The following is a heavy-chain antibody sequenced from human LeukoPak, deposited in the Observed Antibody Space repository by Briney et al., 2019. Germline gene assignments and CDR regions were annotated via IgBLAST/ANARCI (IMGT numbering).Heavy chain of an antibody. J-gene: IGHJ4*02. CDR1: GFTFSSYW. V-gene: IGHV3-74*01. D-gene: IGHD4-17*01. CDR3: ARDLYLGAIGDYVEGFDY. Sequence: GGSLRLSCAASGFTFSSYWMHWVRQAPGKGLVWDSRINSDGSSTSYADSVKGRFTISRDNAKNTLYLQMNSLRAEGTAVYYCARDLYLGAIGDYVEGFDYWGQGTLVTVSS. CDR2: INSDGSST.